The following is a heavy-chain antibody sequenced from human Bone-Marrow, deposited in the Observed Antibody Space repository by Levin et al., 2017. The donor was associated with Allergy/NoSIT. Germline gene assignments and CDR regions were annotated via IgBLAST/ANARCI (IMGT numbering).Heavy chain of an antibody. CDR3: ARDPEVVIATITNWFDP. CDR2: INPHSGDT. Sequence: GESLKISCKASGYTFTGYYIHWVRQAPGQGLEWMGWINPHSGDTTYAQKFQGRVTMTRDTSISTAYMEVTRLKSDDTAVYYCARDPEVVIATITNWFDPWGQGSLVNVSS. V-gene: IGHV1-2*02. J-gene: IGHJ5*02. D-gene: IGHD2-15*01. CDR1: GYTFTGYY.